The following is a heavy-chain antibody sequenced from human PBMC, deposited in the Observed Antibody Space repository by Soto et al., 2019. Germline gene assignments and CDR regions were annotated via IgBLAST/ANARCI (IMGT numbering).Heavy chain of an antibody. CDR2: IYHSGST. J-gene: IGHJ4*02. V-gene: IGHV4-30-2*01. Sequence: QLQLQESGSGLVKPSQTLSLTCAVSGGSINTATHSWSWIRQPPGKGLEWIGYIYHSGSTYYNPSVHGRVPIAIDKSKNQFALRVSSVTGADTAVYYCARGGGVPTTGDDYWGQGILVTVSS. D-gene: IGHD3-16*01. CDR1: GGSINTATHS. CDR3: ARGGGVPTTGDDY.